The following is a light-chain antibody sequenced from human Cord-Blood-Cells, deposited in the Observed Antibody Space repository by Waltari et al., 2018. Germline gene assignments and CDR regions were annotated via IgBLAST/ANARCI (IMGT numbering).Light chain of an antibody. V-gene: IGKV1-9*01. CDR3: QQLNSWT. CDR1: QGISSY. CDR2: AAS. J-gene: IGKJ1*01. Sequence: DIQLTQSPSFLSASVGDRVTITCRASQGISSYLAWYQQKPGKAPNLLIYAASTLQSGVPSRFSGSGSGTEFTLTISSLQPEDFATYYCQQLNSWTFGQGTKVEIK.